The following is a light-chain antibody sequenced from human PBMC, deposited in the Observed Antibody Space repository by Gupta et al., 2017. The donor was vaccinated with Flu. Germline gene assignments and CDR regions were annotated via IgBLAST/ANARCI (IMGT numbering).Light chain of an antibody. CDR1: TGTVTSGSF. CDR2: STN. Sequence: QTVVTQEPSLTVSPGGTVTLTCASSTGTVTSGSFPTWFQQKPRQAPRSLIFSTNKRHSWTPARFSGSLLGGRAALTLSGVPPEDVAECNRLLYYGGATQFGGGTKLAV. CDR3: LLYYGGATQ. J-gene: IGLJ2*01. V-gene: IGLV7-43*01.